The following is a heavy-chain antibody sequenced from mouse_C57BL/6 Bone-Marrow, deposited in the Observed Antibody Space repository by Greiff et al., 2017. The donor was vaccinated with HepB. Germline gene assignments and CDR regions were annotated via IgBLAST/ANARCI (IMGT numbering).Heavy chain of an antibody. CDR3: ARALGSSNYFDY. J-gene: IGHJ2*01. Sequence: EVHLVESGGGLVKPGGSLKLSCAASGFTFSSYAMSWVRQTPEKRLEWVATISDGGSYTYYPDNVKGRFTISRDNAKNNLYLQMSHLKSEDTAMYYCARALGSSNYFDYWGQGTTLTVSS. CDR1: GFTFSSYA. CDR2: ISDGGSYT. V-gene: IGHV5-4*01. D-gene: IGHD1-1*01.